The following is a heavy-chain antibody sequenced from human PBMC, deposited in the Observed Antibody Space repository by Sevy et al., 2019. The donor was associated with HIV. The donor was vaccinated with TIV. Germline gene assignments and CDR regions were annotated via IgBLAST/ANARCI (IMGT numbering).Heavy chain of an antibody. J-gene: IGHJ4*02. CDR3: AKVKRIAVAGRSYFDY. Sequence: GGSLRVSCAASGFTFSSYAMSWVRQAPGKGLEWVSAISGSGGSTYYADSVKGRFTISRDNSKNTLYLQMNSLRAEDTAVYYCAKVKRIAVAGRSYFDYWGQGTLVTVSS. CDR1: GFTFSSYA. CDR2: ISGSGGST. V-gene: IGHV3-23*01. D-gene: IGHD6-19*01.